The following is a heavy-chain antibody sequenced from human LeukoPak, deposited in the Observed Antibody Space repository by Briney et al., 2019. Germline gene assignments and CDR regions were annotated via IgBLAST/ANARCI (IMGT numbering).Heavy chain of an antibody. J-gene: IGHJ4*02. CDR1: GGSFSGYY. V-gene: IGHV4-34*01. D-gene: IGHD6-19*01. CDR2: INHSGST. CDR3: ARKSIAVADLDY. Sequence: SETLSLTCAVYGGSFSGYYWSWIRQPPGKGLEWIGEINHSGSTNYNPSLKSRVTISADTSKNQFSLKLSSVTAADTAVYYCARKSIAVADLDYWGQGTLVTVSS.